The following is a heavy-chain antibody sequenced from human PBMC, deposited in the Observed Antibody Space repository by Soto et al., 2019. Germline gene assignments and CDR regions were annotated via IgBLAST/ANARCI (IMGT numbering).Heavy chain of an antibody. CDR2: ISGSGGST. CDR1: GFTFSSYA. J-gene: IGHJ4*02. D-gene: IGHD6-19*01. V-gene: IGHV3-23*01. Sequence: GGSLRLSCAASGFTFSSYAMSWVRQAPGKGLEWVSAISGSGGSTYYADSVKGRFTISRDNSKNTLYLQMNSLRAEDTAVYYCAKDLLYSSGWYPPFFGYWGQGTLVTVSS. CDR3: AKDLLYSSGWYPPFFGY.